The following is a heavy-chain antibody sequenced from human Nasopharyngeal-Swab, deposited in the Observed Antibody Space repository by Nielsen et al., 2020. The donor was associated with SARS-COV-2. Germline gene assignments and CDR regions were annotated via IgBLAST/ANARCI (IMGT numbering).Heavy chain of an antibody. CDR3: ARNPVDYDYVWGSYRYRTFDY. V-gene: IGHV1-69*06. CDR2: IIPIFGTA. J-gene: IGHJ4*02. D-gene: IGHD3-16*02. CDR1: GGTFSSYA. Sequence: SVKVSCKASGGTFSSYAISWVRPAPGQGLEWMGGIIPIFGTANYAQKFQGRVTITADKSTSTAYMELSSLRSEDTAVYYCARNPVDYDYVWGSYRYRTFDYWGQGTLVTVSS.